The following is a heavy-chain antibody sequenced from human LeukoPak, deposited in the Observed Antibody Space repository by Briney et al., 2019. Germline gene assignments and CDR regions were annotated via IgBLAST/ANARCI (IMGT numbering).Heavy chain of an antibody. CDR2: ISAYNGNT. CDR1: GYTFTSYG. CDR3: ARVGRVGATTRYYYYYMDV. D-gene: IGHD1-26*01. V-gene: IGHV1-18*01. J-gene: IGHJ6*03. Sequence: ASVKVSCKASGYTFTSYGISWVRQAPGQGLEWMGWISAYNGNTNYAQKLQGRVTMTTDTSTSTAYMELRSLRSDDTAVYYCARVGRVGATTRYYYYYMDVWGKGTTVTISS.